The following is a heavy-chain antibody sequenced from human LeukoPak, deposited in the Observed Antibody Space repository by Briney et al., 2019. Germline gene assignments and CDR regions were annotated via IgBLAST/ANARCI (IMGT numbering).Heavy chain of an antibody. CDR3: AQTTTVTTIGPYFDY. CDR2: VYWNDDK. Sequence: SGPTLVKPTQTLTLTCTFSGFSLSTRGVGVGWIRQPPGKALEWLALVYWNDDKRYSPSLKSRLTITKDTSKNQVVLTMTNMDPVDTATYYCAQTTTVTTIGPYFDYWGQGTLVTVSS. D-gene: IGHD4-17*01. V-gene: IGHV2-5*01. CDR1: GFSLSTRGVG. J-gene: IGHJ4*02.